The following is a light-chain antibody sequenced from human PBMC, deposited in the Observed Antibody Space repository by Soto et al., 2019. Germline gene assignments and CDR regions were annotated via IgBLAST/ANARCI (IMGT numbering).Light chain of an antibody. Sequence: DVVMTQTPLSLSVAPGQPASISCKSSQSLLHITGETFLFWYLQKPGQSPQLLIYEVSTRVSGVPDRFSGSGSGTDFTLEISRVETDDVGIYYCMRSTQLPPTFGQGTRLEI. CDR3: MRSTQLPPT. CDR1: QSLLHITGETF. V-gene: IGKV2D-29*02. J-gene: IGKJ5*01. CDR2: EVS.